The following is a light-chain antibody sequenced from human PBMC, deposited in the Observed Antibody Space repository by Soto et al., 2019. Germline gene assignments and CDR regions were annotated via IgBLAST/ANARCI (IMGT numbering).Light chain of an antibody. V-gene: IGKV1-39*01. Sequence: DIQMTQSPSSLSASVGDRDTITCRASQSISSYLNWYQQKPGKAPKLLIYAASSLQSGVPSRFSGSGSGTDFTLTISSLQPEDFATYYCQQSYSTPPTFGGGTKV. CDR1: QSISSY. CDR2: AAS. J-gene: IGKJ4*01. CDR3: QQSYSTPPT.